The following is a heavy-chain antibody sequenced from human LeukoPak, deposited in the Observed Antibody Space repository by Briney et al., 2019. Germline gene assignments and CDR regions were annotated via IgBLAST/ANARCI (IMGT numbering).Heavy chain of an antibody. CDR3: ARSGYNRFDY. CDR1: GFTFSSYW. V-gene: IGHV3-48*01. J-gene: IGHJ4*02. D-gene: IGHD5-24*01. CDR2: ISSSGSTI. Sequence: GGFLRLSCAASGFTFSSYWMSWVRQAPGKGLEWVSYISSSGSTIYYADSVKGRFTISRDNSKNTLYLQMNSLRAEDTAVYYCARSGYNRFDYWGQGTLVTVSS.